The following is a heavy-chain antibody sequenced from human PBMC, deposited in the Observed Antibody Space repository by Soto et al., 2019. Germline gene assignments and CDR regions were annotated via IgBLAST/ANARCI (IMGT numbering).Heavy chain of an antibody. D-gene: IGHD5-18*01. J-gene: IGHJ4*02. CDR3: APHTLDTCMPSAY. Sequence: QVQLVQSGAEVREPGASVKVSCKASGYTFTNYGVSWVRQAPGQGLEWIGWIGGYKGNTNYAQKLQGRVNLTTDTSTSTAYMALRSLRSADTAVYYFAPHTLDTCMPSAYWGQGTLVTVSS. V-gene: IGHV1-18*01. CDR2: IGGYKGNT. CDR1: GYTFTNYG.